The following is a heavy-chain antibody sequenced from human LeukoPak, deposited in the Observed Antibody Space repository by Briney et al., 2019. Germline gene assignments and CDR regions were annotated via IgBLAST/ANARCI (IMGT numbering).Heavy chain of an antibody. Sequence: SVKVFCKASGGTFSSYAISWVRQAPGQGLEWMGGIIPIFGTANYAQKFQGRVTITTDESTSTAYMELSSLRSEDTAVYYCARALGAKLELQPWGQGTLVTVSS. V-gene: IGHV1-69*05. CDR3: ARALGAKLELQP. CDR2: IIPIFGTA. CDR1: GGTFSSYA. J-gene: IGHJ5*02. D-gene: IGHD1-7*01.